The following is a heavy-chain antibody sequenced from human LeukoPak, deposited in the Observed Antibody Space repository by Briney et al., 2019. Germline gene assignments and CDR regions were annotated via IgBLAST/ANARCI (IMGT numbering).Heavy chain of an antibody. J-gene: IGHJ4*02. CDR3: AQDRLNYYGSNGHYYRRDGDY. D-gene: IGHD3-22*01. CDR2: ITSSGDGT. V-gene: IGHV3-23*01. CDR1: GFSFSIYA. Sequence: GGSLRLSCAASGFSFSIYAMSWVRQAPGKGLQWVSSITSSGDGTYYADSVKGRFTISRDNSENMLYLQMNSLRVEDTAVYFCAQDRLNYYGSNGHYYRRDGDYWGQGTLVTVSS.